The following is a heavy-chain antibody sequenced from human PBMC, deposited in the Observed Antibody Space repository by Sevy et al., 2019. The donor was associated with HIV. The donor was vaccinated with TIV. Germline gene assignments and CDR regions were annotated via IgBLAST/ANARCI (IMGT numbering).Heavy chain of an antibody. CDR2: IKSKTDGGTT. V-gene: IGHV3-15*01. D-gene: IGHD3-16*02. J-gene: IGHJ4*02. CDR1: GFTFSNAW. Sequence: GGSLRLSCVASGFTFSNAWLSWVRQAPGKGLEWVGRIKSKTDGGTTDYAAPVKGRFTISRDDSKNTLYLQMNSLKTEDTAVYYCTTGENYDYVWGSYPLDYWGQGTLVTVSS. CDR3: TTGENYDYVWGSYPLDY.